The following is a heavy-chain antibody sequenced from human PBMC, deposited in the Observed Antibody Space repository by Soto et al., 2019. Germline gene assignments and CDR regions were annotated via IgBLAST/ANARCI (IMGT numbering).Heavy chain of an antibody. V-gene: IGHV4-4*02. Sequence: SETLSLTCAVSGGSISSSNWWSWVRQPPGKGLEWIGEIYHSGSTNYNPSLKSRVTISVDKSKNQFSLKLSSVTAADTAVYYCARGPIYYYGSGSYYNNWGQGTLVTVSS. CDR2: IYHSGST. D-gene: IGHD3-10*01. J-gene: IGHJ4*02. CDR3: ARGPIYYYGSGSYYNN. CDR1: GGSISSSNW.